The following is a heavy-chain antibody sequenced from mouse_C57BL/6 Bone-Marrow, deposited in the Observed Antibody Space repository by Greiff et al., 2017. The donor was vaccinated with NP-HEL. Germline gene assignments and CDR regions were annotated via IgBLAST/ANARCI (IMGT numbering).Heavy chain of an antibody. CDR3: ARGTVVATNYFDY. J-gene: IGHJ2*01. Sequence: QVHVKQSGAELVKPGASVKMSCKASGYTFTSYWITWVKQRPGQGLEWIGDIYPGSGSTNYNEKFKSKATLTVDTSSSTAYMQLSSLTSEDSAVYYCARGTVVATNYFDYWGQGTTLTVSS. V-gene: IGHV1-55*01. CDR1: GYTFTSYW. D-gene: IGHD1-1*01. CDR2: IYPGSGST.